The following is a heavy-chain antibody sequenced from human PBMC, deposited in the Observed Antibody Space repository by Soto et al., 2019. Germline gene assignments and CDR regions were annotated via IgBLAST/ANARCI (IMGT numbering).Heavy chain of an antibody. CDR1: GGSISSSNW. Sequence: SETLSLTCAVSGGSISSSNWWSWVRQPPGKGLEWIGEIYHSGSTNYNPSLKSRVTISVDKSKNQFSLKLSSVTAADTAVYYCARDIVVVPAAPNYYYYYGMDVWGQGTTVTVSS. J-gene: IGHJ6*02. D-gene: IGHD2-2*01. V-gene: IGHV4-4*02. CDR2: IYHSGST. CDR3: ARDIVVVPAAPNYYYYYGMDV.